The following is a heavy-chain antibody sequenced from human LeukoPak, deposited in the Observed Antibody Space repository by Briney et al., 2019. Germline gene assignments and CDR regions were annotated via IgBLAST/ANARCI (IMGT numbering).Heavy chain of an antibody. V-gene: IGHV3-66*02. CDR3: ARGRDDFWSGYPFY. J-gene: IGHJ4*02. CDR2: IYSGGST. D-gene: IGHD3-3*01. CDR1: GFTVSSNY. Sequence: GGSLRLSCAASGFTVSSNYMSWVRQAPGKGLEWVSVIYSGGSTYYADSVKGRFTISRGNSKNTLYLQMNSLRAEDTAVYYCARGRDDFWSGYPFYWGQGTLVTVSS.